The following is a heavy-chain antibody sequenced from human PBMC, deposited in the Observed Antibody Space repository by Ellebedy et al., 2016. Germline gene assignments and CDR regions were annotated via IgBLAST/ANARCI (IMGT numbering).Heavy chain of an antibody. CDR3: AKSPDGSGSYLDY. Sequence: GESLKISXAASGFTFSDSYMSWIRQAPGKGLEWVSYISGSGTVTNYADSVKGRFTISRDNAKNSLYLQMNSLRAEDTAVYYCAKSPDGSGSYLDYWGQGTLVTVSS. V-gene: IGHV3-11*01. CDR2: ISGSGTVT. CDR1: GFTFSDSY. J-gene: IGHJ4*02. D-gene: IGHD3-10*01.